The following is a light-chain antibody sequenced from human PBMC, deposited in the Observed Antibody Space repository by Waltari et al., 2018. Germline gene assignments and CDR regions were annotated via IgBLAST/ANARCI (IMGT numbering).Light chain of an antibody. Sequence: DTQMTQSPSTLSASVGDRVTITCRASQSISIWLAWYQQRPGKAPKLRIYKASSLESGVPSRFSGSGSGTEFTLTISSLQPDDFATYYCQHYNTYPFTFGPGTKVDIK. V-gene: IGKV1-5*03. CDR2: KAS. CDR1: QSISIW. J-gene: IGKJ3*01. CDR3: QHYNTYPFT.